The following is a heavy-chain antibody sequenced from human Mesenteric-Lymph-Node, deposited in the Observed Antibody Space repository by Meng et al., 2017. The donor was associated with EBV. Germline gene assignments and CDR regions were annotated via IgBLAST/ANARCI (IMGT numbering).Heavy chain of an antibody. CDR2: IYYSGST. CDR1: GDSFSSGTYY. CDR3: ATEFTAKDFGVVPAARWSWFDP. D-gene: IGHD2-2*01. Sequence: QGKLQCPGPGRVKPSETLSLTRTVSGDSFSSGTYYWSWIRQPPGKGLEWIGYIYYSGSTNYPPSLESRVTISVDTSKNKFSLRLTSVTAADTAVYFCATEFTAKDFGVVPAARWSWFDPWGQGTLVTVSS. V-gene: IGHV4-61*01. J-gene: IGHJ5*02.